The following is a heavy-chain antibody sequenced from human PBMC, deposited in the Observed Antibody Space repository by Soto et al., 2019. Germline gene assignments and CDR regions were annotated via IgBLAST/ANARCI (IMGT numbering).Heavy chain of an antibody. CDR2: IYSGGYT. CDR3: ATRGGGGGY. Sequence: EVQLVESGGGLIQPGGSLRLSCAVSGFTVSNNYMSWVRQAPGKGLEGVSVIYSGGYTAYGDSVKGRFTISRDNSKNKQILQRNSGRADDRAGFYGATRGGGGGYWGQGTLVTVSS. D-gene: IGHD3-10*01. CDR1: GFTVSNNY. V-gene: IGHV3-53*01. J-gene: IGHJ4*02.